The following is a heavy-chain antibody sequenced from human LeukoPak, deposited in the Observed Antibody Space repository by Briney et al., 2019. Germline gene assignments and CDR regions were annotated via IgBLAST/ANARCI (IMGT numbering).Heavy chain of an antibody. Sequence: SVKVSCKASGDTFSSYALSWVRQAPGQGLEWMGRIIPILGIENYAQKFQGRVTITADKSTSTAYMELSSLRSEDTAVYYCAREESDDAFDIWGQGTMVTVSS. CDR3: AREESDDAFDI. CDR1: GDTFSSYA. V-gene: IGHV1-69*04. CDR2: IIPILGIE. J-gene: IGHJ3*02.